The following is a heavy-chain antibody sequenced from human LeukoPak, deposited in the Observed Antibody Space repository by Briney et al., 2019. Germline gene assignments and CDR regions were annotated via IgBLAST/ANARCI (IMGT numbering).Heavy chain of an antibody. J-gene: IGHJ6*03. CDR3: AKVADYYYMDV. CDR1: GFTFGSYE. V-gene: IGHV3-48*01. CDR2: IRSSSTTI. D-gene: IGHD2-15*01. Sequence: GESLRLACAPSGFTFGSYEMNWVRQAPGKALEWVSYIRSSSTTIYYADSMKGRFTISRDNAKNSLYLQMNSLRAEDTAVYYCAKVADYYYMDVWGKGTTVTVSS.